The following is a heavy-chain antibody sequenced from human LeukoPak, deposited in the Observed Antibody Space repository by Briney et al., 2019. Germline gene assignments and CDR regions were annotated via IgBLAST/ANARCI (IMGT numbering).Heavy chain of an antibody. CDR1: GFTFSSYW. V-gene: IGHV3-7*01. CDR3: ARDGTAAGLYFDL. D-gene: IGHD6-13*01. J-gene: IGHJ4*01. Sequence: GGSLRLSXAVSGFTFSSYWMNWVRQAPGKGVEWVAIIRQDGGEKSYVDSVKGRFTISRDNTKNSLYLQINSLRAEDTAVYYCARDGTAAGLYFDLWGQGTLVTVSS. CDR2: IRQDGGEK.